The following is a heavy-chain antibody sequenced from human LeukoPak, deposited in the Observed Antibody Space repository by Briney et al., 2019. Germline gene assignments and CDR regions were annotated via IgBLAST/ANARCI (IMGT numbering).Heavy chain of an antibody. Sequence: PGGSLRLSCAATGFTFSSYAMSWVRQAPGKGLEWVSAISGSGGSTYYADSVKGRFTISRDNSKNTLYLQMNSLRAEDTAVYYCAKGIVSSSWYGFDYWGQGTLVTVSS. J-gene: IGHJ4*02. V-gene: IGHV3-23*01. CDR2: ISGSGGST. CDR3: AKGIVSSSWYGFDY. D-gene: IGHD6-13*01. CDR1: GFTFSSYA.